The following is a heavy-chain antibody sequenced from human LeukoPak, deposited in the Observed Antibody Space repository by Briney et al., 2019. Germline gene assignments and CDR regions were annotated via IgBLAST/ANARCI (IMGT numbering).Heavy chain of an antibody. D-gene: IGHD3-3*01. CDR2: ISSSSSYI. CDR1: GFTFSSYS. CDR3: ARMRQPFGVVINYYFDY. J-gene: IGHJ4*02. Sequence: GGSLRLSCAASGFTFSSYSMNWVRQAPGKGLEWVSSISSSSSYIYYADSVKGRFTISRDNAKNSLYLQMNSLRAEDTAVYYCARMRQPFGVVINYYFDYWGQGTLVTVSS. V-gene: IGHV3-21*01.